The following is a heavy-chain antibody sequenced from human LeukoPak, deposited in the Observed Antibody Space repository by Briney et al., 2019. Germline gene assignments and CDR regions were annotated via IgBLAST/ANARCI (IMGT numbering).Heavy chain of an antibody. CDR3: ASTVMAGSIYYFDY. Sequence: PSETLSLTSTASGGSITSHFCSWIRQPPGKGLEWIGYVYHSGNTFYNPSLQSRVTISIDSSKSQFSLKLTSVTAADMALYFSASTVMAGSIYYFDYWGQGTLVAVSS. D-gene: IGHD6-19*01. CDR1: GGSITSHF. V-gene: IGHV4-59*08. CDR2: VYHSGNT. J-gene: IGHJ4*02.